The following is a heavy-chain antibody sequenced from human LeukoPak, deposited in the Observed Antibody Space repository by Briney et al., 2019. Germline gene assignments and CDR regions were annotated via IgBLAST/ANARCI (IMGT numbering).Heavy chain of an antibody. CDR3: AREDDVTYYFDY. CDR1: GFTFSSYW. Sequence: GGSLRLSCAASGFTFSSYWMHWVRQAPGKGLVWVSRIKSDGSSTNYADSVKGRFTISRDNAKNTLYLQMNSLRAEDTAVYYCAREDDVTYYFDYWGQGPLVTVSS. J-gene: IGHJ4*02. V-gene: IGHV3-74*01. D-gene: IGHD2-21*02. CDR2: IKSDGSST.